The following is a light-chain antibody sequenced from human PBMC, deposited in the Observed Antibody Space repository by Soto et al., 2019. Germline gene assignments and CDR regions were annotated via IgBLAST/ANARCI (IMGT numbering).Light chain of an antibody. J-gene: IGKJ5*01. CDR3: QQRSDWIT. CDR1: QTIGSW. CDR2: DAS. V-gene: IGKV1-5*01. Sequence: DLQMTQSPSTLSASVGDRVTITCRASQTIGSWLAWYQQKPGTAPKLLIYDASTLESGVPSRFSGSGSGTDFTLTISSLEPEDFAVYYCQQRSDWITVGQGTRLEIK.